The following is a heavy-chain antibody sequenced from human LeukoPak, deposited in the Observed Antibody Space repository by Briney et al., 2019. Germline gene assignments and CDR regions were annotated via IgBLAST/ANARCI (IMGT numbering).Heavy chain of an antibody. J-gene: IGHJ5*02. CDR1: GFTFSNYW. Sequence: PGGSLRLSCAASGFTFSNYWMIWVRQAPAKGLEWVATIKPDGSEKYYLDSVKGRFTVSRDNTQNSLYLQMNSLRAEDTAVYSCVRGGLAPDTWGQGTLVTVSS. V-gene: IGHV3-7*01. CDR2: IKPDGSEK. CDR3: VRGGLAPDT.